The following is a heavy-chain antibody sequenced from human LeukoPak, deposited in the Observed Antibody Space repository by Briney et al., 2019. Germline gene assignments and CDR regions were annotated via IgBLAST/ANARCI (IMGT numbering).Heavy chain of an antibody. J-gene: IGHJ6*02. CDR2: INHSGST. CDR1: GFTVSSNY. Sequence: PGGSLRLSCAASGFTVSSNYMSWVRQPPGKGLEWIGEINHSGSTNYNPSLKSRVTISVDTSKNQFSLKLSSVTAADTAVYYCARGSGIYYYGMDVWGQGTTVTVSS. CDR3: ARGSGIYYYGMDV. V-gene: IGHV4-34*01. D-gene: IGHD1-14*01.